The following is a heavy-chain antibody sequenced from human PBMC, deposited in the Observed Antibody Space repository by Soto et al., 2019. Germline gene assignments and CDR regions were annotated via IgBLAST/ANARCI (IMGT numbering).Heavy chain of an antibody. Sequence: EMPLVVSGGGLVKPGESLRLSCAASGFTFSNAWMNWVRQAPGKGLEWVGRIKSKTDGGTTDYAAPVKGRFTISRDDLKNTLSLQMNSLKTEDTAVYYCSTHYTSAYCSGGNCEPRGYWGQGTLVTVSS. CDR2: IKSKTDGGTT. D-gene: IGHD2-15*01. J-gene: IGHJ4*02. V-gene: IGHV3-15*07. CDR3: STHYTSAYCSGGNCEPRGY. CDR1: GFTFSNAW.